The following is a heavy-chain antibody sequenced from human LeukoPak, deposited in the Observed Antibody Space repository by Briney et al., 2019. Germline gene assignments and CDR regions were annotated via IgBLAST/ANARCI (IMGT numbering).Heavy chain of an antibody. D-gene: IGHD3-10*01. CDR2: INHSGTT. V-gene: IGHV4-34*01. Sequence: SETLSLPCIVYGGSISDYYWSWIRQPPGKGLEWLGEINHSGTTNLNTSLKSRVIVSVDTFKKQVSLKLTSVTAADTAVYYCARGGRSEYFGSGSHDYWGQGTLVTVSS. CDR3: ARGGRSEYFGSGSHDY. J-gene: IGHJ4*02. CDR1: GGSISDYY.